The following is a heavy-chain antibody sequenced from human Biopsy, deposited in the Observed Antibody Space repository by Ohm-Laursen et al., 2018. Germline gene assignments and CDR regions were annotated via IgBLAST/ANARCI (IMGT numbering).Heavy chain of an antibody. CDR2: IYFTGRT. J-gene: IGHJ2*01. V-gene: IGHV4-61*08. CDR3: ASAGYNPDWNFDL. D-gene: IGHD5-24*01. Sequence: SETLSLTCTVSGGSISSGGSYWSWIRQPPGKALEWIGYIYFTGRTSYNPSLKSRVTMSVNTSKKQFSLRLSSVTAADTAVYYYASAGYNPDWNFDLWGRGTRVTVSS. CDR1: GGSISSGGSY.